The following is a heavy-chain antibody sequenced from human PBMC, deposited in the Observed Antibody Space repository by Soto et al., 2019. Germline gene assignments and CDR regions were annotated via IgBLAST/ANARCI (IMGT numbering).Heavy chain of an antibody. Sequence: EVQLVESGGGLVKPGGSPRLSCAASGFTFSTYSMNWVRQAPGKGLEWVSSISSSSSYIYYADSVKGRLTISRDNAKNSLYLQMNSLRAEDTAVYYCARYDSSGYYWPYYYYGMDVWGQGTTVTVSS. CDR2: ISSSSSYI. D-gene: IGHD3-22*01. V-gene: IGHV3-21*01. CDR1: GFTFSTYS. J-gene: IGHJ6*02. CDR3: ARYDSSGYYWPYYYYGMDV.